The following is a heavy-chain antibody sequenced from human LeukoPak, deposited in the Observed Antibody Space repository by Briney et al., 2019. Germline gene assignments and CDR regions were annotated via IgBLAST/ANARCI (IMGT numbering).Heavy chain of an antibody. Sequence: GASVKVPCKASGYTFTSYYMHWVRQAPGQGLEWMGGIIPIFGTANYAQKFQGRVTVTRDTSISTAYMELSSLRSDDTAVYYCARTRGSHISMAYLDYWGQGTLVTVSS. CDR2: IIPIFGTA. V-gene: IGHV1-2*02. CDR3: ARTRGSHISMAYLDY. CDR1: GYTFTSYY. D-gene: IGHD2/OR15-2a*01. J-gene: IGHJ4*02.